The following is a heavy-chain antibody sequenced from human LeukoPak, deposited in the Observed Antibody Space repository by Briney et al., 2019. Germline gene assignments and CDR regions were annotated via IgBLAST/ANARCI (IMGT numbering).Heavy chain of an antibody. CDR3: ARVPGPNWFDP. CDR1: GASISDYY. CDR2: ISTTGST. J-gene: IGHJ5*02. V-gene: IGHV4-4*07. Sequence: SETLSLTCTVSGASISDYYWSWIRQSAGKGLEWIGRISTTGSTYYNPSFQSRVTMSADPSKTLFFLRLRSVTAADTAVYYCARVPGPNWFDPWGQGTLVTVSS.